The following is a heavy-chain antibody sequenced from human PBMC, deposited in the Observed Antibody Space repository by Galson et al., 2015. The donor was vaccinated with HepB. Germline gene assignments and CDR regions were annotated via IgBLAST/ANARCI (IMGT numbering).Heavy chain of an antibody. CDR2: ISYDGSNK. Sequence: SLRLSCAASGFTFSSYAMHWVRQAPGKGLEWVAVISYDGSNKYYADSVKGRFTISRDNSKNTLYLQMNSLRAEDTAVYYCARDFRYSSSIGGWGQGTRVTVSS. CDR3: ARDFRYSSSIGG. J-gene: IGHJ4*02. D-gene: IGHD6-6*01. CDR1: GFTFSSYA. V-gene: IGHV3-30-3*01.